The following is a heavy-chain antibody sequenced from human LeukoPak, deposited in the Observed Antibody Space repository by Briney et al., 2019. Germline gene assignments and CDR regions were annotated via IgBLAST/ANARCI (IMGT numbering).Heavy chain of an antibody. CDR3: ARVVLSGAYPIDL. J-gene: IGHJ5*02. D-gene: IGHD2/OR15-2a*01. CDR2: SNGDGSTT. V-gene: IGHV3-74*01. Sequence: PGGSLRLSCAASGFTFSTYWMHWVRQAPGEGLVWVSRSNGDGSTTTYADSVKCRFTISRDNAQSTLYLQVDSLRVEDAAVYYCARVVLSGAYPIDLWGQGTLVTVSS. CDR1: GFTFSTYW.